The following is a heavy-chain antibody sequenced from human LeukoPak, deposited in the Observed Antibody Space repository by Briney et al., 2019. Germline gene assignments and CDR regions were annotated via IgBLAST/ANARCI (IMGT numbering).Heavy chain of an antibody. Sequence: ASVKVSCKASGYSFTGHYMHWVRQAPGQGLEWMGWINPKSGGTNYAQKFQGRVTITRDTSISTAYMDMSSLRSDDTAVYYCARNLWFGESSDAFDMWGQGTMVTVSS. J-gene: IGHJ3*02. D-gene: IGHD3-10*01. V-gene: IGHV1-2*02. CDR3: ARNLWFGESSDAFDM. CDR2: INPKSGGT. CDR1: GYSFTGHY.